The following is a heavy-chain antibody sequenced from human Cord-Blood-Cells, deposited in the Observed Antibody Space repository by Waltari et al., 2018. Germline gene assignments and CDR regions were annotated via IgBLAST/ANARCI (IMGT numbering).Heavy chain of an antibody. D-gene: IGHD1-7*01. CDR1: GYTFTSYD. V-gene: IGHV1-8*03. CDR3: ARGSITGTVYNWFDP. Sequence: VQLVQSGAEVKKPGASVKVSCKASGYTFTSYDINWGRQATGQGLEWMGWMKPNSGNTGYAQKCHGRGTITRNTSISTAYRELSSLRSEDTAVYYCARGSITGTVYNWFDPWGQGTLVTVSS. J-gene: IGHJ5*02. CDR2: MKPNSGNT.